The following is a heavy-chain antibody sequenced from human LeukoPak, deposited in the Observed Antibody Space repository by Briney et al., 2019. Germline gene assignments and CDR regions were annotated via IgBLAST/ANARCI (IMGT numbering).Heavy chain of an antibody. CDR2: IYYSGST. CDR3: ARHREGLWLVPAVDY. Sequence: KPSETLSLTCTVSGGSISSYHWSWIRQPPGKGLEGIGYIYYSGSTNYNPSLGSRVFFSADTSKNQFSLKLTSVTAADTAVYYCARHREGLWLVPAVDYWGQGTLVTVSS. D-gene: IGHD6-19*01. V-gene: IGHV4-59*08. CDR1: GGSISSYH. J-gene: IGHJ4*02.